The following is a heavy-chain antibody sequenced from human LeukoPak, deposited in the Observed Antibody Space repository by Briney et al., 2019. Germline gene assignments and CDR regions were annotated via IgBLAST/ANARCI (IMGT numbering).Heavy chain of an antibody. V-gene: IGHV3-23*01. CDR3: AKDQQVGIAADAFDY. CDR2: ISGSGGST. D-gene: IGHD6-25*01. J-gene: IGHJ4*02. Sequence: PGGSLRLSCAASGFTFSSYAMSWVRQAPGKGLEWVSAISGSGGSTYYADSVKGRFTISRDNSKNTLYLQMNSLRAEDTAVYYCAKDQQVGIAADAFDYWGQGTLVTVSS. CDR1: GFTFSSYA.